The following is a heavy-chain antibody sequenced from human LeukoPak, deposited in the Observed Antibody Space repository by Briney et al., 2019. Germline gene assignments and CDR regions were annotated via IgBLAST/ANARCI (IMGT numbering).Heavy chain of an antibody. V-gene: IGHV3-48*03. J-gene: IGHJ3*02. D-gene: IGHD2-15*01. CDR3: AREVDGYCSGGSCGDI. CDR2: ISSSGSTI. Sequence: GGSLRLSCAASGSTFSSYEMNWVRQAPGKGLEWVSYISSSGSTIYYADSVKGRFTISRDNAKNSLYLQMNSLRAEDTAVYYCAREVDGYCSGGSCGDIWGQGTMVTVSS. CDR1: GSTFSSYE.